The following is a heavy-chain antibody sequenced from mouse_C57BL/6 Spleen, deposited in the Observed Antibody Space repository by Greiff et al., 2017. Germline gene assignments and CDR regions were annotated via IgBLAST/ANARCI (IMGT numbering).Heavy chain of an antibody. CDR1: GFTFSDYG. CDR3: ARDDDYFFDY. CDR2: ISSGSSTI. J-gene: IGHJ2*01. D-gene: IGHD2-13*01. Sequence: EVKLVESGGGLVKPGGSLKLSCAASGFTFSDYGMHWVRQAPEKGLEWVAYISSGSSTIYYADTVTGRFTVSRDNAKNTLFLQMTSLGCEDTAMYYCARDDDYFFDYWGQGTTLTVSS. V-gene: IGHV5-17*01.